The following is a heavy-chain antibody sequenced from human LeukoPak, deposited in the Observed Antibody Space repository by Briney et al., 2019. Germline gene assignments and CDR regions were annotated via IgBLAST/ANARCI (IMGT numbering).Heavy chain of an antibody. Sequence: GGSLRLSCAGSGFTFSSYWMTWVRQAPGKGPEWVANIKQDGSEKYYVDSVKGRFTISRDNAKNSLYLRMNSLRAEDTAVYYCARDPGAYSSSPIDYWGQGTLVTVSS. CDR1: GFTFSSYW. V-gene: IGHV3-7*01. J-gene: IGHJ4*02. CDR2: IKQDGSEK. CDR3: ARDPGAYSSSPIDY. D-gene: IGHD6-6*01.